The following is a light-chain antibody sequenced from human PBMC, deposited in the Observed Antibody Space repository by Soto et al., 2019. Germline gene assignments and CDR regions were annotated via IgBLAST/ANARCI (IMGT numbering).Light chain of an antibody. CDR2: DAS. CDR3: QQYNGYPHT. V-gene: IGKV1-5*01. Sequence: DIQMTQSPSTLSASVGDRVTITYRASQSISSWLAWYQQKPGKAPKLLIYDASSLESGVPSRFSGSGSGTEFTLTISSLQPDDFASYYCQQYNGYPHTFGQGTKLEIK. CDR1: QSISSW. J-gene: IGKJ2*01.